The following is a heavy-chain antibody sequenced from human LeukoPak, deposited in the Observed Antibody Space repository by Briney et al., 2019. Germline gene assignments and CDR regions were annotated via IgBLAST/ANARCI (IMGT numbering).Heavy chain of an antibody. D-gene: IGHD1-1*01. CDR1: GGSIRSYY. J-gene: IGHJ4*02. V-gene: IGHV4-59*01. CDR2: ISYSGST. CDR3: ARDLLSGTTGTVDY. Sequence: PSETLSLSCTVSGGSIRSYYWSWIRQPPGEGLEWIGYISYSGSTNYSPSLKSRVTISVDTSKNQFSLKLSSVTAADTAVYYCARDLLSGTTGTVDYWGEGTLVTVSS.